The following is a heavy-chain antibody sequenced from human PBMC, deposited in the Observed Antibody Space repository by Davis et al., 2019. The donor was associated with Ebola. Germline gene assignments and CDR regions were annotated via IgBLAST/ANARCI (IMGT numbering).Heavy chain of an antibody. D-gene: IGHD3-3*01. Sequence: SETLSLTCAVYGGSFSGYYWSWIRQPPGKGLEWIGEINHSGSTNYNPSLKSRVTISVDASKTQFSLKLSSVTAADTAVYYCARVTIYCGSCFDYWGQGTLVTVSS. CDR2: INHSGST. V-gene: IGHV4-34*01. J-gene: IGHJ4*02. CDR3: ARVTIYCGSCFDY. CDR1: GGSFSGYY.